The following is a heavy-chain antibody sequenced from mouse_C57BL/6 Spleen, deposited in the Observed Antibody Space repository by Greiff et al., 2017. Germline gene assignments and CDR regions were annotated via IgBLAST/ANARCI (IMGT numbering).Heavy chain of an antibody. V-gene: IGHV1-64*01. CDR2: IHPNMGST. J-gene: IGHJ2*01. Sequence: QVQLQQSGAELVKPGASVPLSCKASGYTFTGCWMHWVKQRPGQGLGWIGMIHPNMGSTNYNEKFKSKATLTVDKSSSTAYMQISSLTSEDSAVYYCARGGYDGYYGDYFDYWGQGTTPTVSS. CDR3: ARGGYDGYYGDYFDY. CDR1: GYTFTGCW. D-gene: IGHD2-3*01.